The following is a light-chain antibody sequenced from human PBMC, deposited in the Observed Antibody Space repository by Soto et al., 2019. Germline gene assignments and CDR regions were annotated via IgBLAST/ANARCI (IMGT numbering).Light chain of an antibody. CDR2: AAS. CDR3: QQYNTYLT. CDR1: HDISSW. J-gene: IGKJ1*01. Sequence: DIQMTQSPSSVSASVGDRVTLTCRASHDISSWLAWYQQKPGRAPKLLIYAASSLQSGVPSRFSGSGSGTDFTLTISCLQSEDFATYYCQQYNTYLTFGQGTKVDIK. V-gene: IGKV1D-16*01.